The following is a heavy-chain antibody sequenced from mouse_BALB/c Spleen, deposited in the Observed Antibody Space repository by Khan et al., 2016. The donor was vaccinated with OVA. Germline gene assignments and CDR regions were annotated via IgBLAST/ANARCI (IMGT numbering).Heavy chain of an antibody. Sequence: VQLQQSGTVLARPGTSVKMSCKASGYSFTSYLIHWVKQRPGQGLEWIGDIFPGNGDTNYNQKFKDKAKLTADTSASTAYMELSSLTKEDSAVYYCTRGGYSSFAFWGHGTLVTVSA. J-gene: IGHJ3*01. CDR3: TRGGYSSFAF. CDR2: IFPGNGDT. D-gene: IGHD1-3*01. CDR1: GYSFTSYL. V-gene: IGHV1-5*01.